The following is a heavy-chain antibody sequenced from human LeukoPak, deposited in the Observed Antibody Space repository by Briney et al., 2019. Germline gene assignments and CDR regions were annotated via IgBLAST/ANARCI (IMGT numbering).Heavy chain of an antibody. CDR2: IIPIFGTA. V-gene: IGHV1-69*06. CDR3: ARRIIGYGSGGSCYLGAFDI. CDR1: RGTFSSYA. J-gene: IGHJ3*02. Sequence: ASVNVSCKASRGTFSSYAISWVRQAPGQGLEWVGGIIPIFGTANYAQKFQGRVTITADKSTSTAYMELSSLRSEDTAVYYCARRIIGYGSGGSCYLGAFDIWGQGTMVTVSS. D-gene: IGHD2-15*01.